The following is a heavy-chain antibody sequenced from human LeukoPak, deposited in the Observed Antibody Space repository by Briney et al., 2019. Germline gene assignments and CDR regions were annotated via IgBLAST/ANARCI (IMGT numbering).Heavy chain of an antibody. CDR1: GFTFLSYA. J-gene: IGHJ4*02. D-gene: IGHD6-13*01. V-gene: IGHV3-23*01. Sequence: GGSLRLSCEASGFTFLSYAMSWVRQAPGKGLEWVSAISGSGGSTYYADSVKGRFTISRDNSKNTLYLQMNSLRAEDTAVYYCAKGDSSSYPSLEIFDYWGQGTLVTVSS. CDR3: AKGDSSSYPSLEIFDY. CDR2: ISGSGGST.